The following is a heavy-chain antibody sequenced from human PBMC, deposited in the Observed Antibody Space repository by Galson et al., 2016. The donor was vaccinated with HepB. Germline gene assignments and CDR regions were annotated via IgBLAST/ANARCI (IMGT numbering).Heavy chain of an antibody. CDR3: ARGDYCSGGSCLLAPDD. Sequence: SLRLSCAASGFTLSRYDMHWVRQATGKGLEWVSGIGTAGDTYYPGSVKGRFTISRENAQNSLYLQMNSLGAGDTAVYYCARGDYCSGGSCLLAPDDWGQGTLVTASA. CDR2: IGTAGDT. J-gene: IGHJ4*02. CDR1: GFTLSRYD. D-gene: IGHD2-15*01. V-gene: IGHV3-13*01.